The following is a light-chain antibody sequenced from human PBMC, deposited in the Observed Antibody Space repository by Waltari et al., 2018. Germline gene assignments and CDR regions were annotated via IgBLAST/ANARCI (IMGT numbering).Light chain of an antibody. CDR1: SSTLGEGND. CDR2: RNT. J-gene: IGLJ2*01. CDR3: QSYDSRLRGSI. Sequence: QFVLTQPPSVSGAPGQRVTISCIGGSSTLGEGNDVHWYQQIPGAAPKVVIYRNTSRPSGVPDRFSGSTSGTSASLAITGLQAEDEADYYCQSYDSRLRGSIFGGGTKVTVL. V-gene: IGLV1-40*01.